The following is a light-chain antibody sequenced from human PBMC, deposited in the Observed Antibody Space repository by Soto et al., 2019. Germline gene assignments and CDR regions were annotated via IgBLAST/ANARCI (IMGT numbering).Light chain of an antibody. CDR2: HAS. Sequence: DIQMTQSPSSLSASIGDRVTITCQASHNITNNLSWYQQKPGKAPNLLIYHASKLAKGVTSRFSGSVSCTDFSFIITSLQREDLATYYCQQYYGPPPLTFGQGTRLEIK. CDR1: HNITNN. J-gene: IGKJ5*01. V-gene: IGKV1-33*01. CDR3: QQYYGPPPLT.